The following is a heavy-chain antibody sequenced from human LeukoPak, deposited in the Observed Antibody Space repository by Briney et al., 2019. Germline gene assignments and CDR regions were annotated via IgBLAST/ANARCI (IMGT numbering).Heavy chain of an antibody. CDR1: GGSISSYY. V-gene: IGHV4-59*01. J-gene: IGHJ3*02. CDR2: IYYSGST. D-gene: IGHD4-17*01. Sequence: SETLSLTCTVSGGSISSYYWSWIRQPPGKGLEGIVYIYYSGSTNYNTPLKSRVTISVDTSKNQFSLKLSPVTAADTDVYSCERDGFGDYSNDAFDIWGQGTMVTVSS. CDR3: ERDGFGDYSNDAFDI.